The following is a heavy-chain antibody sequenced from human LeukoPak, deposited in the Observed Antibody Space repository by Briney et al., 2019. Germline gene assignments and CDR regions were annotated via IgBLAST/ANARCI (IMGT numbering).Heavy chain of an antibody. D-gene: IGHD4-17*01. J-gene: IGHJ4*02. Sequence: SETLSLTCTVSGDSISGYYWSWVRQPPGKGLEWIGYIFHSGSTKYNPSLESRDTISIDTSKNQFSLRLSSVTAADTAVYYCARLATYGDFSDWGQGTLVTVSS. V-gene: IGHV4-59*08. CDR1: GDSISGYY. CDR2: IFHSGST. CDR3: ARLATYGDFSD.